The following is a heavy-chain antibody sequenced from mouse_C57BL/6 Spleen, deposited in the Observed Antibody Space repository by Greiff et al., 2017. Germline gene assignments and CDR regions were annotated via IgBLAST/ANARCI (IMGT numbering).Heavy chain of an antibody. J-gene: IGHJ1*03. CDR3: ARSHYYYGSLWYFDV. CDR1: GYTFTSYG. V-gene: IGHV1-81*01. CDR2: IYPRSGNT. Sequence: QVQLQQSGAELARPGASVKLSCKASGYTFTSYGISWVKQRTGQGLEWIGEIYPRSGNTYYNEKFKGKATLTADKSSSTAYMELRSLTSEDSAVYFCARSHYYYGSLWYFDVWGTGTTVTVSS. D-gene: IGHD1-1*01.